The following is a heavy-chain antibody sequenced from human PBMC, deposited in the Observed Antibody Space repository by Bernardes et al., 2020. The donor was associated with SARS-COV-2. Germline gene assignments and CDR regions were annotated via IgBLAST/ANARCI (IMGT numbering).Heavy chain of an antibody. V-gene: IGHV4-59*01. CDR2: IYYDGTT. D-gene: IGHD3-22*01. Sequence: TLSLTCTVSGGSINNYYWSWIRQPPGKQLEWIGNIYYDGTTNYNPSLKSRVTISVDASKIQFSLKLNSVTSADTAVFYCARHYFDNNAYHDAFDIWGQGTMVTVSS. CDR3: ARHYFDNNAYHDAFDI. J-gene: IGHJ3*02. CDR1: GGSINNYY.